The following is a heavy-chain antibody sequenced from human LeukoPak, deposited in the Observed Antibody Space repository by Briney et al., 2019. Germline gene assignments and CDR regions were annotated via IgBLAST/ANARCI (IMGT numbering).Heavy chain of an antibody. V-gene: IGHV4-4*07. CDR1: GGSFSSYF. Sequence: SETLSLTCSVAGGSFSSYFWSWIRQPAGKGLEWIGRIYSSGTTNYNPSLKSRVTMSVDTSKNQFSLKLNSVTAADTAVYYCARGPRSGHHDYWGQGVLVTVSS. CDR2: IYSSGTT. D-gene: IGHD6-19*01. CDR3: ARGPRSGHHDY. J-gene: IGHJ4*02.